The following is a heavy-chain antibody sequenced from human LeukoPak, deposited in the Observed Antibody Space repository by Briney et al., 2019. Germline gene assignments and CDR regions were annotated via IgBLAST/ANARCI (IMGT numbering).Heavy chain of an antibody. V-gene: IGHV4-31*03. D-gene: IGHD3-22*01. J-gene: IGHJ4*02. CDR1: GGSISSGGYY. CDR3: ARVCLWDSSGLTLYYFDY. Sequence: SQTLSLTCTVSGGSISSGGYYWSWIRQHPGKGLEWNGYIYYSGSTYYNPSFKSRVTISVDTSKNQFSLKLSSVTAADTAVYYCARVCLWDSSGLTLYYFDYWGQGTLVTVSS. CDR2: IYYSGST.